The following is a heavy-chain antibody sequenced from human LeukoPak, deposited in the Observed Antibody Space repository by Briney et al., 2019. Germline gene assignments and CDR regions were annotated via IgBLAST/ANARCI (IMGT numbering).Heavy chain of an antibody. CDR2: IYYDGSS. D-gene: IGHD5-24*01. CDR3: ARGGGVNRDGYNQFDH. V-gene: IGHV4-59*01. CDR1: GGSISSYY. J-gene: IGHJ4*02. Sequence: PSETLSLTCTVSGGSISSYYWSWIRQPPGKGLEWIGNIYYDGSSKSNPSLKSRVSISVDTSKNQFFLELTSVTAADTAVYYCARGGGVNRDGYNQFDHWGQGTLVTVSS.